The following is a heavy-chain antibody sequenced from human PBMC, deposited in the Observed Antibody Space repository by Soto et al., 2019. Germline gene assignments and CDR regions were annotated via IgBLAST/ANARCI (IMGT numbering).Heavy chain of an antibody. V-gene: IGHV5-10-1*01. CDR3: ARVDVVLWSKNYYYYYGMDV. D-gene: IGHD2-8*01. CDR1: GYSFTSYW. J-gene: IGHJ6*02. Sequence: PGESLKISCKGSGYSFTSYWISWVRQMPGKGLEWMGRIDPSDSYTNYSPSFQGHVTISADKSISTAYLQWSSLKASDTAMYYCARVDVVLWSKNYYYYYGMDVWGQGTTVTVSS. CDR2: IDPSDSYT.